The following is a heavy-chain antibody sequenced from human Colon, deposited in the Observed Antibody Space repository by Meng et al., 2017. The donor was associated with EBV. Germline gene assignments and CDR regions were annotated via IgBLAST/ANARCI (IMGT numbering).Heavy chain of an antibody. CDR3: ARGKQDAWELLAY. Sequence: VKLQEPGPVLVKPPGALSLTGGVSGVSISSNIRWTWVRQPPGKGLEWIGDIDDSGSTNYNPSLNSRISISLDKSKNHFSLKVNSVTAADTAVYYCARGKQDAWELLAYWGQGALVTVSS. D-gene: IGHD1-26*01. V-gene: IGHV4-4*03. CDR2: IDDSGST. CDR1: GVSISSNIR. J-gene: IGHJ4*02.